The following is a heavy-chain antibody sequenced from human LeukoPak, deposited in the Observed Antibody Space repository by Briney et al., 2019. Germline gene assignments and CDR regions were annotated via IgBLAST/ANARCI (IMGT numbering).Heavy chain of an antibody. CDR3: ARDKSVNYGAFDY. D-gene: IGHD4-17*01. CDR1: DYSISSGYY. Sequence: SETLSLTCRVSDYSISSGYYWGWIRQPPGKGLEWIGSVYHSATTYYNPSLKSRVTISIDTSRNQFSLTLTSVTAADTALYYCARDKSVNYGAFDYWGQGTLVTVSS. J-gene: IGHJ4*02. V-gene: IGHV4-38-2*02. CDR2: VYHSATT.